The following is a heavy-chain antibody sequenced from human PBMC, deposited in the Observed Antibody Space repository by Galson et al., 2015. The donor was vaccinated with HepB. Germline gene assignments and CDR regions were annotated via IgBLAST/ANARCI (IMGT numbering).Heavy chain of an antibody. J-gene: IGHJ4*02. Sequence: QSGAEVKKPGESLKVSCEASGYSFTDYWIGWVRQMPGKGLEWMGVIYPGDADTRYRPSFQGQVTISADKFITTAYLQWNSLKGSDTGMYYCARLDGRLYDYWGQGTLVTVSA. V-gene: IGHV5-51*01. D-gene: IGHD2-2*03. CDR3: ARLDGRLYDY. CDR1: GYSFTDYW. CDR2: IYPGDADT.